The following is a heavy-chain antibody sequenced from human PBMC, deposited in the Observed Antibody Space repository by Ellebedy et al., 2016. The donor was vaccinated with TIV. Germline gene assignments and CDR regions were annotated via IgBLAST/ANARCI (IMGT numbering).Heavy chain of an antibody. V-gene: IGHV3-43*01. D-gene: IGHD3-16*01. Sequence: GGSLRLSCAASGFTFADYSMHWVRQVPGKGLEWVSLITWDGVFAYYTDSVKGRFTISRDNRKKSLYLQMNSLRIEDTALYYCVKDLDAWAAKSYNFDCWGQGTLVTVSS. CDR1: GFTFADYS. CDR3: VKDLDAWAAKSYNFDC. CDR2: ITWDGVFA. J-gene: IGHJ4*02.